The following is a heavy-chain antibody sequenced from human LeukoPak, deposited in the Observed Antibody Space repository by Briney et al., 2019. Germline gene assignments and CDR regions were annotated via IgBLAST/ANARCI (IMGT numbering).Heavy chain of an antibody. V-gene: IGHV3-30*02. CDR3: AKEFLERLHLDC. Sequence: GGSLRLSCAASGFNFGAYGMHWVRQAPGEGLEWVAFIRYDGADKYYADSVRGRFTTSRDDSDKTLYLRMNSLRTEDTAVYYCAKEFLERLHLDCWGQGTLVSVSS. D-gene: IGHD3-3*01. CDR1: GFNFGAYG. CDR2: IRYDGADK. J-gene: IGHJ4*02.